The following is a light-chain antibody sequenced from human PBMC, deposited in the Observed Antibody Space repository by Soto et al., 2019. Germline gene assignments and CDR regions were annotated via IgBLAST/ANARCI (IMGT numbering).Light chain of an antibody. Sequence: TKSPSSLSATVGDTDTITCRASQSISSHLNWYQQKPGKAPNLLMYTASNLQSGVPSRFSGSGSGTDFTLTISSLQPEDFATYYCQQSYSTPISFGQGTRLEI. CDR1: QSISSH. V-gene: IGKV1-39*01. CDR3: QQSYSTPIS. CDR2: TAS. J-gene: IGKJ5*01.